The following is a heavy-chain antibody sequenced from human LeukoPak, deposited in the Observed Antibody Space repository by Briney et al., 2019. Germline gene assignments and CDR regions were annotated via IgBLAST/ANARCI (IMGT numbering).Heavy chain of an antibody. Sequence: GGSLRLSCAASGFTFSDYYMSWIRQAPGKGLEWVSYISSSSSYTNYADSVKGRFTISRDNAKNSLYLQMNSLRAEDTAVYYCARGTGRFYYYGMDVWGQGTTVTVSS. CDR1: GFTFSDYY. J-gene: IGHJ6*02. CDR2: ISSSSSYT. V-gene: IGHV3-11*06. CDR3: ARGTGRFYYYGMDV. D-gene: IGHD2-8*02.